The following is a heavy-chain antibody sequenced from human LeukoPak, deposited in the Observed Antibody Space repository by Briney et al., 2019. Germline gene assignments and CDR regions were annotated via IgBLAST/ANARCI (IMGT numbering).Heavy chain of an antibody. V-gene: IGHV4-39*07. Sequence: SETLSLTCIVSGDSISSSGNYWGWIRQPPGKGLEWIGSIYYSGSTYYNPSLKSRVTISVDTSKNQFSLKLNSVTAADTAVYYCARSGIAEAATDYWGQGTLVTVSS. CDR1: GDSISSSGNY. CDR3: ARSGIAEAATDY. J-gene: IGHJ4*02. CDR2: IYYSGST. D-gene: IGHD6-13*01.